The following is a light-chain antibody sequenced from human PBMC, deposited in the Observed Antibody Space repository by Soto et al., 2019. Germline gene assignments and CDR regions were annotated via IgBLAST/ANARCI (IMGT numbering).Light chain of an antibody. CDR3: TSYAAGKNVV. J-gene: IGLJ2*01. CDR2: EVN. Sequence: QSALAQPPSASGSPGQSVTISCTGTSSDVGNYNYVSWYQQYPGKAPKLMIYEVNKRPSGVPDRFSGSKSGNTASLTVSGLQAEDEADYYCTSYAAGKNVVFGGGTQLTV. CDR1: SSDVGNYNY. V-gene: IGLV2-8*01.